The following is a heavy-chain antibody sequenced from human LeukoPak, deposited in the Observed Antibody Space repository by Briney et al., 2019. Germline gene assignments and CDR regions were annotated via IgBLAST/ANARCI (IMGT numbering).Heavy chain of an antibody. D-gene: IGHD5-24*01. V-gene: IGHV3-23*01. CDR3: AKDDRWLQFCC. J-gene: IGHJ4*02. CDR2: IEYSGGSA. CDR1: GFTLSSYE. Sequence: AGGSLRLSCTVSGFTLSSYEMSWIRQAPGKGLEWVSSIEYSGGSAYYADSVKGRFTISRDDSKNTLYLQLSSLRAEDTAVYYCAKDDRWLQFCCWGQGTLVTVSA.